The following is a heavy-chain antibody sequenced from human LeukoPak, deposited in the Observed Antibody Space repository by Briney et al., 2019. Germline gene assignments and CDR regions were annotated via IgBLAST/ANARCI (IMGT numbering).Heavy chain of an antibody. Sequence: ASVKVSCKVSGYTLTELSMHWVRQAPGKGLEWMGGFDPEDGETIYAQKFQGRVTMTEDTSTDTAYMELSSLRSEDTAMYYCATLVLDYYIWWVFDYWGQGTLVTVSS. J-gene: IGHJ4*02. CDR1: GYTLTELS. D-gene: IGHD3-9*01. CDR3: ATLVLDYYIWWVFDY. V-gene: IGHV1-24*01. CDR2: FDPEDGET.